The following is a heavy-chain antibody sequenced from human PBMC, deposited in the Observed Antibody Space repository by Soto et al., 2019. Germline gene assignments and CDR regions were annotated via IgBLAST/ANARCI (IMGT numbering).Heavy chain of an antibody. CDR3: ARDGGVVPAALWGGNWFDP. J-gene: IGHJ5*02. D-gene: IGHD2-2*01. CDR1: SGSISSSNW. V-gene: IGHV4-4*02. Sequence: SETLSLTCAVSSGSISSSNWWSWVRQPPGKGLEWIGEIYHSGSTNYNPSLKSRVTISVDKSKNQFSLKLSSVTAADTAVYYCARDGGVVPAALWGGNWFDPWGQGTLVTVSS. CDR2: IYHSGST.